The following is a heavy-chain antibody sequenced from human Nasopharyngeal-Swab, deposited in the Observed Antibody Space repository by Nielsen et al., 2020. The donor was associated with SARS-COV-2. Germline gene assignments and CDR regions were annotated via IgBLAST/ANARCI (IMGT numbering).Heavy chain of an antibody. CDR3: ARAGGLQWLVPFDY. V-gene: IGHV5-51*01. J-gene: IGHJ4*02. CDR1: GYSFTSYW. CDR2: IYPGDSDT. D-gene: IGHD6-19*01. Sequence: GGSLRLSCKGSGYSFTSYWIGWVRQMPGKGLEWMGIIYPGDSDTRYSPSFQGQVTISADKSISAAYLQWSSLKASDTAMYYCARAGGLQWLVPFDYWGQGTLVTVSS.